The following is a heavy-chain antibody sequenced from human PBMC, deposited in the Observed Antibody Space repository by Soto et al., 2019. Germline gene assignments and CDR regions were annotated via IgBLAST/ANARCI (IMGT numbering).Heavy chain of an antibody. V-gene: IGHV4-31*03. CDR3: ARGRALYSNYDS. D-gene: IGHD4-4*01. Sequence: QVQLQESGPGLVKPSQTLSLTCTVSGGSISSGDYFWSWIRQYQGKGLEWIGYIYYSGSTYYNPSPKTRVTISLDTSTSQFSLKLSSMTAADTAVYYCARGRALYSNYDSWGQGTLVTVSS. J-gene: IGHJ5*01. CDR1: GGSISSGDYF. CDR2: IYYSGST.